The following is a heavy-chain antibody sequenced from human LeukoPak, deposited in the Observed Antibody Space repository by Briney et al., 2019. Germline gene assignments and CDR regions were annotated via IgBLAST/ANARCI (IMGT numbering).Heavy chain of an antibody. CDR1: GYSISSGYY. V-gene: IGHV4-61*01. J-gene: IGHJ3*02. CDR2: IYYSGST. Sequence: SETLSLTCTVSGYSISSGYYWSWIRQPPGKGLEWIGYIYYSGSTNYNPSLKSRVTISVDTSKNQFSLKLSSVTAADTAVYYCAREVEAFDIWGQGTMVTVSS. CDR3: AREVEAFDI.